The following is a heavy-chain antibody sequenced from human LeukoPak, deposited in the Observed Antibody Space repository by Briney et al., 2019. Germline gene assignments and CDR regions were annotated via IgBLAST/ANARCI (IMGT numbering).Heavy chain of an antibody. D-gene: IGHD6-13*01. V-gene: IGHV4-39*01. CDR2: IYYSGST. CDR3: ARGGGNSWLELFDF. J-gene: IGHJ4*02. Sequence: SETLSLTCTVSGGSISSGDYYWSWIRQPPGKGLEWIGSIYYSGSTYYNPSLKSRVTLSLDTSKNQFSLKLSSVTAADTAVYYCARGGGNSWLELFDFWGQGALVTVSS. CDR1: GGSISSGDYY.